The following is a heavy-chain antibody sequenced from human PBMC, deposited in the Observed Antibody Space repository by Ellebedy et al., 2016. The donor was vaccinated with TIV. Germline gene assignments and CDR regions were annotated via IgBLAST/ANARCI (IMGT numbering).Heavy chain of an antibody. D-gene: IGHD6-19*01. Sequence: GESLKISCAASGFTFSSYWMHWVRQAPGKGLVWVSRINSDGSSTSYADSVKGRFTISRDNAKNTLYLQMNSLRAEDTAVYYCARSRVGRGWYYFDYWGQGTLVTVSS. CDR1: GFTFSSYW. CDR2: INSDGSST. V-gene: IGHV3-74*01. J-gene: IGHJ4*02. CDR3: ARSRVGRGWYYFDY.